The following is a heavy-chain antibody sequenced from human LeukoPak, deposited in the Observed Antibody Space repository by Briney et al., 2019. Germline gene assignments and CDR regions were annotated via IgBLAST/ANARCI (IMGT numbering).Heavy chain of an antibody. CDR3: ARLVGTTPGTDY. Sequence: SETLSLTCTVSGASISTSYWTWVRQPPGKTLEWIGYIYNSGTTNYNPSLKSRVTISVDTSKNQFSLNLISVTAADTAVYYCARLVGTTPGTDYWGQGTLVTVSS. J-gene: IGHJ4*02. V-gene: IGHV4-59*08. CDR2: IYNSGTT. D-gene: IGHD6-13*01. CDR1: GASISTSY.